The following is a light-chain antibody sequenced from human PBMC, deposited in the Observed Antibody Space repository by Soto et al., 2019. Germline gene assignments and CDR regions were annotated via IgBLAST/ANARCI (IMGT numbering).Light chain of an antibody. Sequence: EIVLTQSPGTLSLSPGETATLSCRASQSLTSSYLAWYQQRPGQAPSLLIFAASSRASGIPDRFSGSGSGTDFTLTISRLEPEDFALFYCQYHGSSPITFGQGTRLEIK. CDR2: AAS. J-gene: IGKJ5*01. V-gene: IGKV3-20*01. CDR3: QYHGSSPIT. CDR1: QSLTSSY.